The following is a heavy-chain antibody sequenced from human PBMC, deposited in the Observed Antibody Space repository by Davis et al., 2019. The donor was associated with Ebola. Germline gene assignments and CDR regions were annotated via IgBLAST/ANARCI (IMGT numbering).Heavy chain of an antibody. CDR1: GGSFSGYY. D-gene: IGHD3-10*01. CDR2: INHSGST. J-gene: IGHJ4*02. Sequence: MPSETLSLTCAVYGGSFSGYYWSWIRQPPGKGLEWIGEINHSGSTNYNPSLKGRVTISVDTSKNQFSLKLSSVTAADTAVYYCARGRGSPLGYFDYWGQGTLVTVSS. CDR3: ARGRGSPLGYFDY. V-gene: IGHV4-34*01.